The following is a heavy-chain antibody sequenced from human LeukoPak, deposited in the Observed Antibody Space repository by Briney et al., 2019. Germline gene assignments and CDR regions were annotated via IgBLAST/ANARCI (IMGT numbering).Heavy chain of an antibody. Sequence: ASLKVSCKVSGYTLTELSMHWVRQAPGKGLEWMGGFDPEDGETIYAQKFQGRVTMTEDTSTDTAYMELSSLRSEDTAVYYCATDLMGGGYSGYDLIDYWGQGTLVTVSS. D-gene: IGHD5-12*01. J-gene: IGHJ4*02. CDR3: ATDLMGGGYSGYDLIDY. CDR1: GYTLTELS. V-gene: IGHV1-24*01. CDR2: FDPEDGET.